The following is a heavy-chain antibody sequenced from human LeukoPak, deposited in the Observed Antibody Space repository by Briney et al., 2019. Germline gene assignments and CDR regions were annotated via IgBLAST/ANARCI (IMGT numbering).Heavy chain of an antibody. V-gene: IGHV3-74*01. D-gene: IGHD6-13*01. CDR2: IRSDGSST. CDR1: GFPFSSYW. Sequence: PGGSLRPSCAASGFPFSSYWMHWVRQAPGKGLVWVSLIRSDGSSTDYADSVKGRFTISRDNAKNTLYLQMNSLRAEDTAVYYCARDKGYTPDYWGQGTLVTVPS. CDR3: ARDKGYTPDY. J-gene: IGHJ4*02.